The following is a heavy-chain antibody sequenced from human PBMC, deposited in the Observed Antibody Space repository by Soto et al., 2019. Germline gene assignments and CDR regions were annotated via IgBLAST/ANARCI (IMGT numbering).Heavy chain of an antibody. CDR3: ARDQGAAGTQYYYYYGMDV. V-gene: IGHV3-33*01. CDR1: GFTFSSYG. J-gene: IGHJ6*02. Sequence: GGSLRLSCAASGFTFSSYGMHWVRQAPGKGLEWVAVIWYDGSNKYYADSVKGRFTISRDNSKNTLYLQMNSLRAEDTAVYYCARDQGAAGTQYYYYYGMDVWGQGTTVTVSS. CDR2: IWYDGSNK. D-gene: IGHD6-13*01.